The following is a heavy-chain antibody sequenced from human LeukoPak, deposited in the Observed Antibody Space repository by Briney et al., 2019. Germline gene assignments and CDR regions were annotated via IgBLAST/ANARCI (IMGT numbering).Heavy chain of an antibody. J-gene: IGHJ4*02. CDR2: FDPEDGET. CDR3: ATDLLGYSSGQGADY. Sequence: ASVKVSCKVSGYTLTELSMHWVRQAPGKGLEWMGGFDPEDGETIYARKFQGRVTMTEDTSTDTAYMELSSLRSEDTAVYYCATDLLGYSSGQGADYWGQGTLVTVSS. CDR1: GYTLTELS. V-gene: IGHV1-24*01. D-gene: IGHD6-19*01.